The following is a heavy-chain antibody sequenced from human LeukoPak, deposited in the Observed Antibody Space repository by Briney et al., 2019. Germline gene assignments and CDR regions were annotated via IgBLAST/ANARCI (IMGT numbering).Heavy chain of an antibody. D-gene: IGHD1-7*01. CDR2: MNPNSGNT. CDR1: GYTFTSYD. Sequence: ASVKVSCKASGYTFTSYDINWVRQATGQGLEWMGWMNPNSGNTGYAQKFQGRVTMTRNTSISTAYMELSSPRSEDTAVYYCARGGNWNYDGTDDAFDIWGQGTMVTVSS. CDR3: ARGGNWNYDGTDDAFDI. V-gene: IGHV1-8*01. J-gene: IGHJ3*02.